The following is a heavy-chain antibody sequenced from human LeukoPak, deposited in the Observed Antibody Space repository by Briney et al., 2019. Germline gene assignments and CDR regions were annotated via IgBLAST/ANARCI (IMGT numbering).Heavy chain of an antibody. D-gene: IGHD3-22*01. CDR3: ARATSYSDTGVYVGFVWHFDL. V-gene: IGHV4-59*01. CDR1: GGSISSYY. Sequence: SETLSLTCTVSGGSISSYYWNWIRQPPGKGLEWIGYIYYSGSTTYNPSLKSRVTVSVDTSRNQFSLKLSSVTAADTAVYYCARATSYSDTGVYVGFVWHFDLWGRGTLVTVSS. J-gene: IGHJ2*01. CDR2: IYYSGST.